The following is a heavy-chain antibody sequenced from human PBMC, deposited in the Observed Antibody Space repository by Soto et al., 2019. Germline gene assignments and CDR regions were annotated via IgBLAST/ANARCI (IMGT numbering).Heavy chain of an antibody. D-gene: IGHD2-15*01. CDR2: INGDESST. CDR1: GFTFSDYW. J-gene: IGHJ5*02. Sequence: GGSLRLSCAASGFTFSDYWMHWVRQGPGKGLVWVSRINGDESSTSYADSVKGRFTISRDNAKNTLYLQMNSLRAEDTAVYYCAREILRPTVVAATHWFDPWGQGTLVTASS. CDR3: AREILRPTVVAATHWFDP. V-gene: IGHV3-74*01.